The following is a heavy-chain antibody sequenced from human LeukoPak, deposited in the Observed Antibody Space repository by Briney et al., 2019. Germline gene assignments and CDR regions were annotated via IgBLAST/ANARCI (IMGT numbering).Heavy chain of an antibody. Sequence: SETLSLTCTVSGGSISSYYWSWIRQPPGKGLEWIGYIYYSGSTNYNPSLKSRVTISVDTPKNQFSLKLSSVTAADTAVYYCARAQYDSSGYLFDYWGQGTLVTVSS. CDR3: ARAQYDSSGYLFDY. D-gene: IGHD3-22*01. V-gene: IGHV4-59*01. CDR1: GGSISSYY. CDR2: IYYSGST. J-gene: IGHJ4*02.